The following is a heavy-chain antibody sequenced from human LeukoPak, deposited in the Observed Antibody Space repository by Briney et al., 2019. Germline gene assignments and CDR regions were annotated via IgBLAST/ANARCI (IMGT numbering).Heavy chain of an antibody. J-gene: IGHJ5*02. Sequence: ASVKVSCKASGYTFTGYYMHWVRQAPGQGLEWMGWINPNSGGTNYAQKFQGRVTMTRDTSSSTAYMELSRLRSDDTAVYYCARVPHPITMVRGVIIWFDPWGQGTLVTVSP. CDR3: ARVPHPITMVRGVIIWFDP. CDR2: INPNSGGT. V-gene: IGHV1-2*02. D-gene: IGHD3-10*01. CDR1: GYTFTGYY.